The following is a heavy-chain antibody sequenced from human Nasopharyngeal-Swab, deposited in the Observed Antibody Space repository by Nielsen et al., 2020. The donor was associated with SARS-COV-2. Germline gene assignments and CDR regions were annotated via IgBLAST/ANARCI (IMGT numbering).Heavy chain of an antibody. V-gene: IGHV3-7*01. J-gene: IGHJ5*01. CDR2: IKQDESDK. CDR1: GFTFSYYW. Sequence: GESLKISCAASGFTFSYYWMSWVRQAPGKGLEWVANIKQDESDKYYVDSVKGRFTISRDNAKNSLYLQMNSLRAEDTAVYYCARGGPDFWSDRSEWFDSWGQGILVTVSS. D-gene: IGHD3-3*01. CDR3: ARGGPDFWSDRSEWFDS.